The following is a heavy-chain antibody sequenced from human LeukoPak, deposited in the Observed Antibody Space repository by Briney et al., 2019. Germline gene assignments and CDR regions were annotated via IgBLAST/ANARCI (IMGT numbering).Heavy chain of an antibody. Sequence: ASVKVSCKASGYTFTGYYMHLVRQAPGQGLEWMGRINPNSGGTNYAQKFQGRVTMTRDTSISTAYMELSRLRSDDTAVYYCARMCPGSFLHLTWGQGTLVTVSS. CDR1: GYTFTGYY. CDR2: INPNSGGT. J-gene: IGHJ5*02. V-gene: IGHV1-2*06. D-gene: IGHD3-10*02. CDR3: ARMCPGSFLHLT.